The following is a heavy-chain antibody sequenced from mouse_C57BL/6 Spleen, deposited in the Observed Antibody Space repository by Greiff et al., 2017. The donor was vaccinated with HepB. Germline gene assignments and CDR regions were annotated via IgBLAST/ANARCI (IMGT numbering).Heavy chain of an antibody. V-gene: IGHV5-6*01. Sequence: EVQRVESGGDLVKPGGSLKLSCAASGFTFSSYGMSWVRQTPDKRLEWVATISSGGSYTYYPDSVKGRFTISRDTAKNTLYLQMSSLKSEDTAMYYCARQAYYDSSSRFGYWGQGTTLTVSS. CDR1: GFTFSSYG. J-gene: IGHJ2*01. CDR3: ARQAYYDSSSRFGY. D-gene: IGHD1-1*01. CDR2: ISSGGSYT.